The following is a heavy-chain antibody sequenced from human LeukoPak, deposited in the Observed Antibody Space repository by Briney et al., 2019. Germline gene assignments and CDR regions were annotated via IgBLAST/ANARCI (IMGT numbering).Heavy chain of an antibody. V-gene: IGHV7-4-1*02. Sequence: VASVKVSFKASGYTFTSYAINWVRQAPGQGLEWMGWINTNTGNPTYAQGFTGRFVFSLDTSVTTAYLQISSLEVEDTAVYYCARDHGSQRYWFDPWGQGTLVTVSS. D-gene: IGHD1-26*01. CDR1: GYTFTSYA. CDR2: INTNTGNP. J-gene: IGHJ5*02. CDR3: ARDHGSQRYWFDP.